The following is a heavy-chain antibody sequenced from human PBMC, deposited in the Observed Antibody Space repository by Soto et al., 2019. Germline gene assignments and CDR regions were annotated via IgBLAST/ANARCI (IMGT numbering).Heavy chain of an antibody. CDR2: ISGSGNST. V-gene: IGHV3-23*01. J-gene: IGHJ4*02. CDR1: GFTFGSYA. CDR3: AKVNGYSYGPVDY. Sequence: EVQLLESGGGLVQPGGSLRLSCATSGFTFGSYAMSWVRQAPGKGLECVSTISGSGNSTYYADSVKGRFTISRDKSKNMVHLQMNSLRAEDTAVYYCAKVNGYSYGPVDYWGQGTLLTVSS. D-gene: IGHD5-18*01.